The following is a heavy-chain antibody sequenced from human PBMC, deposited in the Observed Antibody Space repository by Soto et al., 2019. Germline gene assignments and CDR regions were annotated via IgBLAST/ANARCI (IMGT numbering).Heavy chain of an antibody. CDR3: ARDWRYYYDSSGLSPPGFDY. Sequence: SETLSLTCTVSRGYVNTFHWSWVRQPAGKGLEWIGRIFPNGNTDYSPSLKSRVTLSVDTSKNQFSLKLSSVTAADTAVYYCARDWRYYYDSSGLSPPGFDYWGQGTLVTVSS. CDR2: IFPNGNT. V-gene: IGHV4-4*07. J-gene: IGHJ4*02. CDR1: RGYVNTFH. D-gene: IGHD3-22*01.